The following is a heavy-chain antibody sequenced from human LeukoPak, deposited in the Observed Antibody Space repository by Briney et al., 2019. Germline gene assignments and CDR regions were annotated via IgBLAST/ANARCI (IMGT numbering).Heavy chain of an antibody. CDR1: GGSISSGSYY. Sequence: PSETLSLTCTVSGGSISSGSYYWSWIRQPAGKGLEWIGRIYSGGITNYNPSLKSRITISVDTSKNQFSLKVTSVTAADTAVYYCARVRLPPYYYYFYYMDVWGTGTTVTVSS. J-gene: IGHJ6*03. D-gene: IGHD5-18*01. CDR3: ARVRLPPYYYYFYYMDV. CDR2: IYSGGIT. V-gene: IGHV4-61*02.